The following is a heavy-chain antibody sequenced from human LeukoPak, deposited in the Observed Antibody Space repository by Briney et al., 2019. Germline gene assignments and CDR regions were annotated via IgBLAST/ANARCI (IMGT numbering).Heavy chain of an antibody. CDR3: ARRGDGYNFGY. Sequence: ASVKVSFKASGYTFTGYYLHWVRQAPGQGLEWMGWINPDTGGTNYAQDFQGRVTMTRDTSFSTAYMELSSLRSDDTAVYYCARRGDGYNFGYWGQGTLVTVSS. CDR2: INPDTGGT. V-gene: IGHV1-2*02. J-gene: IGHJ4*02. CDR1: GYTFTGYY. D-gene: IGHD5-24*01.